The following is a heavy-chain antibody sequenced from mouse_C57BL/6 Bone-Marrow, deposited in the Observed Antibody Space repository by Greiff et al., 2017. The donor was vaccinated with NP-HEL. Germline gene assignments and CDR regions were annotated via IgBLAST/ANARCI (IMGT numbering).Heavy chain of an antibody. CDR1: GYTFTSYW. Sequence: QVQLQQPGAELVKPGASVKLSCKASGYTFTSYWMQWVKQRPGQGLEWIGEIDPSDSYTNYNQKFKGKATLTVDTSSSTAYMQLRSLTSEDSAVYYCARGFFDYWGQGTTLTVSS. CDR2: IDPSDSYT. J-gene: IGHJ2*01. V-gene: IGHV1-50*01. CDR3: ARGFFDY.